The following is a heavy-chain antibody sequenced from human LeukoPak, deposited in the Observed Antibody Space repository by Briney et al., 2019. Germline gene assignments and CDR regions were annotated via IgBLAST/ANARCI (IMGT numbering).Heavy chain of an antibody. J-gene: IGHJ6*03. CDR3: ANQYSSSWYYYMDV. V-gene: IGHV3-23*01. Sequence: GGSLRLSCAASGFTFSSYAMNWVRQAPGKGLEWASAISGSGGSTYYADSVKGRFTISRDNSKNTLYLQMNSLRAEDTAVYYCANQYSSSWYYYMDVWGKGTTVTVSS. D-gene: IGHD6-13*01. CDR2: ISGSGGST. CDR1: GFTFSSYA.